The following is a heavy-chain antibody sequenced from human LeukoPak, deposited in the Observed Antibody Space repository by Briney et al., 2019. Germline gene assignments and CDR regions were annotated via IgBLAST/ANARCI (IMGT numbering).Heavy chain of an antibody. CDR2: TKPDEREK. D-gene: IGHD3-10*01. Sequence: QSGGSLRLSCVGSGFSFSNYWMGWIRQAPGKGLEWVANTKPDEREKYYVDSVKGRFTISRDNAKNSLYLQMNSLRVDDTAVYYCTRDGEGASHFWGQGTLVTASS. CDR3: TRDGEGASHF. J-gene: IGHJ4*02. V-gene: IGHV3-7*03. CDR1: GFSFSNYW.